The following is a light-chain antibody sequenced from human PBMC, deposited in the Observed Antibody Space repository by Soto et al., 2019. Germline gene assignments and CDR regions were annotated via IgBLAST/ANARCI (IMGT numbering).Light chain of an antibody. CDR1: QSVSSN. V-gene: IGKV3-20*01. Sequence: EVGMTPSPATLSVSPVERATLSCRASQSVSSNLAWYQQKPGQAPRLLIYGASNRATGIPDRFSGSGSGTDFTLTISRLEPEDFAVYYCQQYGSSPGITFGQGTRLEIK. J-gene: IGKJ5*01. CDR3: QQYGSSPGIT. CDR2: GAS.